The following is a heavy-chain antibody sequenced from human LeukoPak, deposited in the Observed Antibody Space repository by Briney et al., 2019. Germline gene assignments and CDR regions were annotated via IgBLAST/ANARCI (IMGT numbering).Heavy chain of an antibody. CDR1: GYTFTSYC. Sequence: ASVKVSCKASGYTFTSYCMHWVRQAPGQGLEWMGIINPSGGSTSYAQKFQGRVTMTRDTSTSTVYMELSSLRSEDTAVYYCARADVGVLGLAVAGSFDYWGQGTLVTVSS. CDR3: ARADVGVLGLAVAGSFDY. D-gene: IGHD6-19*01. J-gene: IGHJ4*02. V-gene: IGHV1-46*01. CDR2: INPSGGST.